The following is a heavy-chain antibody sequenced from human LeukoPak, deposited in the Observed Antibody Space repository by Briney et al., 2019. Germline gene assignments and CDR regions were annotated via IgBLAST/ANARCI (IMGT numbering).Heavy chain of an antibody. V-gene: IGHV4-59*01. J-gene: IGHJ4*02. CDR3: ARLGPGEIDYFDY. CDR2: IYYSGST. Sequence: SETLSLTCTVSGGSMYSYYWSWLRQPPGKGLEWIGYIYYSGSTNYNPSLKSRVTISIDTSKNQFSLKLSSVTAADTAVYYCARLGPGEIDYFDYGGQGTLVTVSS. CDR1: GGSMYSYY. D-gene: IGHD7-27*01.